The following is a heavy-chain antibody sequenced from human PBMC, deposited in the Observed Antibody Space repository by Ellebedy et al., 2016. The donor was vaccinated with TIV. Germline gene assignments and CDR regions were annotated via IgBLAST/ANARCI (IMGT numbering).Heavy chain of an antibody. CDR3: AKVTVGFCNRPFYFYLDD. CDR1: GLTFSSHA. Sequence: GESLKISCAASGLTFSSHAMSWVRQAPGKGLEWVALISYDANNKYYADSVKSRFTISRDNSKHTLYLQLKTLRPEDTAVYYCAKVTVGFCNRPFYFYLDDWGQGTLGSVSS. J-gene: IGHJ4*02. V-gene: IGHV3-30*18. D-gene: IGHD2-2*03. CDR2: ISYDANNK.